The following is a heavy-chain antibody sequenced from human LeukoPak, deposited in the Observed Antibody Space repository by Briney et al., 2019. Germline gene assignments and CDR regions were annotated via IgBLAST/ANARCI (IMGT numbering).Heavy chain of an antibody. CDR2: IIPILGIA. CDR3: ARAGLDGYNFDY. V-gene: IGHV1-69*02. D-gene: IGHD5-24*01. J-gene: IGHJ4*02. CDR1: GGTFSRCT. Sequence: GASVKVSCKASGGTFSRCTISWVRQAPGQGLEWMGRIIPILGIANYAQKFQGRVTITADKSTSTAYMELSSLRSEDTAVYYCARAGLDGYNFDYWGQGTLVTVSS.